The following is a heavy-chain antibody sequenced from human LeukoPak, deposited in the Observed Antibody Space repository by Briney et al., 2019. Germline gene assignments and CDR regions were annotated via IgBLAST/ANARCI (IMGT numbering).Heavy chain of an antibody. Sequence: PSETLSLTCTVSGDSISGYYWSWIRQPPGKGLEWIGYIYYSGSTNYNPSLKSRVSISVDTSKNQFSLNLSSVTAADTAVYFCARLSRVAAVGGDVYYHSMDVWGQGTTVTVSS. J-gene: IGHJ6*02. CDR3: ARLSRVAAVGGDVYYHSMDV. V-gene: IGHV4-59*12. CDR1: GDSISGYY. CDR2: IYYSGST. D-gene: IGHD6-13*01.